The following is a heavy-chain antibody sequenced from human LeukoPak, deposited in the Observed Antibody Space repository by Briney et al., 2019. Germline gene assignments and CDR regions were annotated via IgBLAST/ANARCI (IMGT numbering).Heavy chain of an antibody. CDR2: ISDYNGNT. Sequence: ASVTVSYKATGYTFPNYGLNWVRQAPGQGLAWMGWISDYNGNTNYAQNLQGRVTITTDTSTSTAYMELKSEISAGTAVYYCARCPTSGGRCYEFDYWSQGTLVTVSS. J-gene: IGHJ4*02. CDR1: GYTFPNYG. CDR3: ARCPTSGGRCYEFDY. D-gene: IGHD2-15*01. V-gene: IGHV1-18*01.